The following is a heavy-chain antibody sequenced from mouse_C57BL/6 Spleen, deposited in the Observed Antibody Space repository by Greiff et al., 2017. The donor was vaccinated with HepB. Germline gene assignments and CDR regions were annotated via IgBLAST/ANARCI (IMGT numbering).Heavy chain of an antibody. CDR1: GYTFTSYW. Sequence: VQLQQPGAELVKPGASVKLSCKASGYTFTSYWMQWVQQRPGKGLEWIGEIDPSDSYTNYNPKLTGKATLTVDTSSSTAYMQLSSLTSADSAVYYYARYDYDGAMDYWGQGTSVTVSS. D-gene: IGHD2-4*01. J-gene: IGHJ4*01. V-gene: IGHV1-50*01. CDR2: IDPSDSYT. CDR3: ARYDYDGAMDY.